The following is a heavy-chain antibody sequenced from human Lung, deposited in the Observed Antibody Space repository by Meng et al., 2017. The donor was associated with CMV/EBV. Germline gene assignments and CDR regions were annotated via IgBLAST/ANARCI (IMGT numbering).Heavy chain of an antibody. Sequence: SVKVSCKASGGTFSSYAISWVRQAPGQGLEWMGGIIPIFGTANYAQKFQGRVTITTDEFTSTAYMELGSLRSEDTAVYYCARGRDFWSGSGGMDVWGQGTTVTVSS. CDR1: GGTFSSYA. D-gene: IGHD3-3*01. J-gene: IGHJ6*02. V-gene: IGHV1-69*05. CDR2: IIPIFGTA. CDR3: ARGRDFWSGSGGMDV.